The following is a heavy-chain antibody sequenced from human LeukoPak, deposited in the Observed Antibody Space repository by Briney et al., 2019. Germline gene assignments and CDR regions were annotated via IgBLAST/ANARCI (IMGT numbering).Heavy chain of an antibody. CDR3: AKVGDGYNQRYYFDY. CDR1: GASISRYY. D-gene: IGHD5-24*01. V-gene: IGHV4-59*12. J-gene: IGHJ4*02. CDR2: IYYGGSA. Sequence: SETLSLTCTVSGASISRYYWSWIRQPPGKGLEWIGHIYYGGSANYNPSLRSRVTISLDTSKNQFSLKLTSVTAADTAVYYCAKVGDGYNQRYYFDYWGQGILVTVSS.